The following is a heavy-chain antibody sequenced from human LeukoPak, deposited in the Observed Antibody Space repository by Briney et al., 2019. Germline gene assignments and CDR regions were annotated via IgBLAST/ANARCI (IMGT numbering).Heavy chain of an antibody. J-gene: IGHJ5*02. V-gene: IGHV1-8*03. CDR3: ARGGYCSSTSCYMRSPFDP. CDR1: GYTFTSYD. CDR2: MNPNSGNT. D-gene: IGHD2-2*02. Sequence: GASVKVSCKASGYTFTSYDINWVRQAPGQGLEWMGWMNPNSGNTGYAQKFQGRVTITRDTSISTVYMELSSLRSEDTAVYYCARGGYCSSTSCYMRSPFDPWGQGTLVTVSS.